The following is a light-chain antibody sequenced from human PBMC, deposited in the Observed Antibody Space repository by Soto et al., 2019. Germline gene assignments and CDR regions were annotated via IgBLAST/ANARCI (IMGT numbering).Light chain of an antibody. V-gene: IGKV1-12*01. CDR2: TGS. Sequence: DIQMTQSPSSVSASVGDRVSITCRASQGISNWLSWYQQKPGRAPKLLIYTGSSLQSGVPSRFSGTGSGTDFALTISSLQPEDVATYYCQQANNFPLTFGGGTKVEIK. J-gene: IGKJ4*01. CDR3: QQANNFPLT. CDR1: QGISNW.